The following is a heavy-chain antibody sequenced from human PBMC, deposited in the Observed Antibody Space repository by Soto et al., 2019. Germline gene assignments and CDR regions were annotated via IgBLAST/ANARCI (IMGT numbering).Heavy chain of an antibody. Sequence: PGGSLRLSCAASGFTFSNAWMNWVRQAPGKGLEWVGRIKSKTDSGTTDYAAPVKGRFTISRDDSKNTLYLQMNSLKTEDTAVYYCTTDLFGLGPSITMVRGATPSRFDPWGQGTLVTVSS. CDR3: TTDLFGLGPSITMVRGATPSRFDP. V-gene: IGHV3-15*07. D-gene: IGHD3-10*01. CDR2: IKSKTDSGTT. J-gene: IGHJ5*02. CDR1: GFTFSNAW.